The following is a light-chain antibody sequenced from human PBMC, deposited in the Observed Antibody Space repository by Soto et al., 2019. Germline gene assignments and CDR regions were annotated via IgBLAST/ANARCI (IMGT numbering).Light chain of an antibody. CDR3: AAWDDSLSGYV. CDR2: RNN. J-gene: IGLJ1*01. Sequence: QSVLTQPPSTSGTPGQRVTLSCSGNNSNIGSNYVYWYQHLPGTAPKLLIYRNNQRPSGVPDRFSGSKSGTSASLAISGLRSEDEADYYCAAWDDSLSGYVFGTGTRSPS. V-gene: IGLV1-47*01. CDR1: NSNIGSNY.